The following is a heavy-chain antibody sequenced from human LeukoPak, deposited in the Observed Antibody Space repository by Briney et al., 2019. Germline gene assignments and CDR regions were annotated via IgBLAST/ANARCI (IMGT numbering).Heavy chain of an antibody. D-gene: IGHD5-18*01. CDR2: IYASGST. J-gene: IGHJ4*02. V-gene: IGHV4-4*07. CDR1: GGSISSYY. CDR3: ARLLIVTATEDY. Sequence: SETLSLTCTVSGGSISSYYWNWTRQPAGKGLEWIGRIYASGSTNYNPSLKSRVTMSVDTSKNQFSLKLSSVTAADTAVYYCARLLIVTATEDYWGQGTLVTVSS.